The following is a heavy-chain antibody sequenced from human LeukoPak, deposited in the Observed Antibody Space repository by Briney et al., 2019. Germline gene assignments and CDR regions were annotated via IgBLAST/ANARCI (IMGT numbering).Heavy chain of an antibody. Sequence: PSETLSLTCTVSGGSISSYYWSWIRQPPGKGLEWIGYVYYSGSTNYNPSLKSRVTMSVATSKNHFSLKLRSVTAADTAVYYCASLRYCSGGSCFPKYFQHWGQGTLVTVSS. J-gene: IGHJ1*01. V-gene: IGHV4-59*08. D-gene: IGHD2-15*01. CDR2: VYYSGST. CDR1: GGSISSYY. CDR3: ASLRYCSGGSCFPKYFQH.